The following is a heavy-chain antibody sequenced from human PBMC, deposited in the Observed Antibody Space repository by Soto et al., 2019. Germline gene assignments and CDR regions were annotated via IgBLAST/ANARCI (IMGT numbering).Heavy chain of an antibody. CDR3: ARDMPYYSSGWPIDYYGMDV. J-gene: IGHJ6*02. Sequence: SETLSLTCAVSGGSISSSNWWSWVRQPPGKGLEWIGEIYHSGSTNYNPSHKSRVTISVDKSKNQFSLKLSSVTAADTAVYYCARDMPYYSSGWPIDYYGMDVWGQGTTVTVSS. D-gene: IGHD6-19*01. V-gene: IGHV4-4*02. CDR1: GGSISSSNW. CDR2: IYHSGST.